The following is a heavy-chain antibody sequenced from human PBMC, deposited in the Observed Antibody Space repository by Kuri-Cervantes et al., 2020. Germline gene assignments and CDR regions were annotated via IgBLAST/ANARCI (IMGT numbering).Heavy chain of an antibody. CDR2: IKQDGSEK. V-gene: IGHV3-7*01. CDR1: GFTFSSYW. CDR3: ATHTIAVAGTGGRDY. J-gene: IGHJ4*02. Sequence: GESLKISCAASGFTFSSYWMSWVRQAPGKGLEWVANIKQDGSEKYYVDSVKGRFTISGDNAKNSLYLQMNSLRAEDTAVYYCATHTIAVAGTGGRDYWGQGTLVTVSS. D-gene: IGHD6-19*01.